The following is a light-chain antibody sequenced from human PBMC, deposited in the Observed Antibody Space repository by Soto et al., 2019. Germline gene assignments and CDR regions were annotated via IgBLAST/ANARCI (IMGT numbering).Light chain of an antibody. CDR1: QSVNSN. CDR3: QQYNFWPTLT. V-gene: IGKV3-15*01. Sequence: EIVMTQSPATLSVSPGERATLSCRASQSVNSNLAWYRQKPGQAPRLLISDASTRATGVPARFSGSGSGTELTLTLISLQAEDSGIYYCQQYNFWPTLTFGGGTKVEIK. CDR2: DAS. J-gene: IGKJ4*01.